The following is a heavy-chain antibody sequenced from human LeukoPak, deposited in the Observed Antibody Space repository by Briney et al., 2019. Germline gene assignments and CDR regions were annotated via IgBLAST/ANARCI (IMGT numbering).Heavy chain of an antibody. CDR1: GGSISSYY. Sequence: SETLSLTCTASGGSISSYYWSWIRQPPGKGLEWIGYIYYSGSTNYNPSLKSRVTISVDTSKNQFSLMLSSVTAADTAVYYCAREDYDSSGYHFDYWGQGTLVTVSS. D-gene: IGHD3-22*01. CDR2: IYYSGST. CDR3: AREDYDSSGYHFDY. J-gene: IGHJ4*02. V-gene: IGHV4-59*01.